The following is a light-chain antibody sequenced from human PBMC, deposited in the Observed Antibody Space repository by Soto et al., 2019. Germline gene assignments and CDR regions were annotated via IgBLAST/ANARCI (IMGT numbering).Light chain of an antibody. Sequence: EIVLTQSPATLSLSPGARATLSCRASQSVSSSLAWYQQKPGQAPRLLLYDASNRATGIPARFSGSGSGTDFPLTISSLESDEFAVYYSKLRGSFGGGTKVEIK. CDR2: DAS. CDR3: KLRGS. CDR1: QSVSSS. J-gene: IGKJ4*01. V-gene: IGKV3-11*01.